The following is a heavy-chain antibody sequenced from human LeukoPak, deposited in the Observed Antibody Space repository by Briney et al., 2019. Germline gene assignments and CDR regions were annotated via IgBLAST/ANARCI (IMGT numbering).Heavy chain of an antibody. CDR1: GGSFSGYY. CDR3: ARTLGYCSGGNCYRWFNP. J-gene: IGHJ5*02. V-gene: IGHV4-34*01. D-gene: IGHD2-15*01. Sequence: PETLSITCAVYGGSFSGYYWSWILQPPGKVLEWIGEINHSGSTNYNPSLKSRVTISVDTSKTQFSLKLSSVAAADTAVYYCARTLGYCSGGNCYRWFNPWGQGTLVTVSS. CDR2: INHSGST.